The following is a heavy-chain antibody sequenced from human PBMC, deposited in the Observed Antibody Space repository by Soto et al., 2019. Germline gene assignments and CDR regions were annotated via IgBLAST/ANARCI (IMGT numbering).Heavy chain of an antibody. V-gene: IGHV1-46*01. CDR3: AGGPATAADAY. D-gene: IGHD2-2*01. Sequence: QVQLAQSGTEVKKPGASVKVSCKTSGYIFTSYYIHWVRQAPGQGLEWMGIINPSGGTTTYAQKFQGXXTXPXXTSTSTVSMELRSRRSEDTAVYYCAGGPATAADAYWGLGTLVTVSS. J-gene: IGHJ4*02. CDR2: INPSGGTT. CDR1: GYIFTSYY.